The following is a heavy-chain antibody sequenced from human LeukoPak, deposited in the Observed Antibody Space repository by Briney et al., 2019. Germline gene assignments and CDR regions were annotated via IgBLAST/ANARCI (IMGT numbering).Heavy chain of an antibody. CDR2: IDYNGNT. D-gene: IGHD2-21*02. CDR1: GDSISDHP. Sequence: SGTLSLTCAVSGDSISDHPWSWIRQPPGKGLDYIGFIDYNGNTIYNPSLKSRATISLDTSKNQFSLNLNSVTAADTAFYYCARLAKCDGNCYSFDFWGQGMLVAVSS. J-gene: IGHJ4*02. CDR3: ARLAKCDGNCYSFDF. V-gene: IGHV4-59*11.